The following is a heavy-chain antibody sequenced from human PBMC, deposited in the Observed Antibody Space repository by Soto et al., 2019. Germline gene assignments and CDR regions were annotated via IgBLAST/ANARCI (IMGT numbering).Heavy chain of an antibody. Sequence: EVQLLESGGGLVQPGESLRLSCAASGFTFSSYAMSWVRQAPGKGLEWVSTISGSGGSTHYADSVKGQFTISRDNSKNMLYLQVNSLRAEEKAVYYCAKSIVAVAGPVDYWGQGTLVTVSS. J-gene: IGHJ4*02. V-gene: IGHV3-23*01. D-gene: IGHD6-19*01. CDR3: AKSIVAVAGPVDY. CDR2: ISGSGGST. CDR1: GFTFSSYA.